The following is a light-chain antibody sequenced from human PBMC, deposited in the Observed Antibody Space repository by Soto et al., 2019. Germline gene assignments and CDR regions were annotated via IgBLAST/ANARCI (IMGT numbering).Light chain of an antibody. CDR3: QQYGSSLQT. J-gene: IGKJ1*01. Sequence: EIVLTQSPGTLSLSPGERATLSCRASQSVSSYYLAWYQQKPGQAPRLLIYGASSRATGIPDRFSGGGSGTDFTLTISRLEPEDFAVYYCQQYGSSLQTFGQGTKVEIK. V-gene: IGKV3-20*01. CDR2: GAS. CDR1: QSVSSYY.